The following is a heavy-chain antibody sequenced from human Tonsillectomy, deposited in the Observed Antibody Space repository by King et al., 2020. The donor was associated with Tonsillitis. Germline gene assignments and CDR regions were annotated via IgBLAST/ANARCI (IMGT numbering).Heavy chain of an antibody. V-gene: IGHV3-13*04. CDR2: IGTAGDT. J-gene: IGHJ3*02. CDR3: ARYCSSTSCSSGAFDI. D-gene: IGHD2-2*01. CDR1: GFTFSSYD. Sequence: VQLVESGGGLVQPGGSLRLSCAASGFTFSSYDMHWVRQATGKGLEWVSAIGTAGDTYYPGSVKGRFTISRENAKNSLYLQMNSLRAGDTAVYYCARYCSSTSCSSGAFDIWGQGTMVTVSS.